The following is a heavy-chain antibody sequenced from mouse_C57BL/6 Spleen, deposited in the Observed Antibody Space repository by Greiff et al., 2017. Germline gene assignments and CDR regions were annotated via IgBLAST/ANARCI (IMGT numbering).Heavy chain of an antibody. J-gene: IGHJ3*01. CDR2: ISSDSSTT. CDR3: AREDAY. V-gene: IGHV5-17*01. Sequence: EVQLVESGGGLVKPGGSLKLSCAASGFTFSDYGMHWVRQAPEKGLEWVAYISSDSSTTYYADTVKGRYTISRDNATITLFLQMTSLRSEDTARYYCAREDAYWGQGTLVTVSA. CDR1: GFTFSDYG.